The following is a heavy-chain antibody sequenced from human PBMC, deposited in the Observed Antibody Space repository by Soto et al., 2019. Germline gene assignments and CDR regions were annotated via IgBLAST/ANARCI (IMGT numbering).Heavy chain of an antibody. CDR1: GGSISSGGYS. CDR3: AGQKYQRRYYYYYYGMDV. CDR2: IYHSGST. Sequence: PSETLSLTCAVSGGSISSGGYSWSWIRQPPGKGLEWIGYIYHSGSTYYNPSLKSRVTISVDRSKNQLSLKLSSVTAADTAVYYCAGQKYQRRYYYYYYGMDVWGQGTTVTVSS. J-gene: IGHJ6*02. D-gene: IGHD2-2*01. V-gene: IGHV4-30-2*01.